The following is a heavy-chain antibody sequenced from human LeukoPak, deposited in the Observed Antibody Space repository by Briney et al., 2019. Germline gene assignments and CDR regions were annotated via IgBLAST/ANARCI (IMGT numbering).Heavy chain of an antibody. CDR1: GFTISTYG. D-gene: IGHD6-13*01. CDR2: ISYDGSNK. CDR3: AKVGVSNSWSHYFDD. J-gene: IGHJ4*02. Sequence: GGSLRLSCAASGFTISTYGMHWVRQAPGKGPEWVAVISYDGSNKYYADSVKGRFTISRDNSKNTLYLQMDSLRAEDTAVYYCAKVGVSNSWSHYFDDWGQGTLVTVSS. V-gene: IGHV3-30*18.